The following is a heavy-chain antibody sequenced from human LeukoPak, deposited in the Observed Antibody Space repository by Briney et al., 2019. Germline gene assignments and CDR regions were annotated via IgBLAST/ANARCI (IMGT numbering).Heavy chain of an antibody. Sequence: PGGSLRLSCAASGFTVSVNYMSWVRQAPGKGLEWVSVIYSGGSTYYADSVKGRFTISRDNSKNTVYLQMSSPRAEDTAVYYCARDGSYARSFDYWGQGTLVTVSS. CDR2: IYSGGST. D-gene: IGHD2-2*01. CDR3: ARDGSYARSFDY. CDR1: GFTVSVNY. V-gene: IGHV3-53*01. J-gene: IGHJ4*02.